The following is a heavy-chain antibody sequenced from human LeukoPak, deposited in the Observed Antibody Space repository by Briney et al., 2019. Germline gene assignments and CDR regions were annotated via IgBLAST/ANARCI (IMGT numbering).Heavy chain of an antibody. V-gene: IGHV4-39*01. Sequence: SETLSLTCGVSGGSIISSSYYWGWIRQPPGKGLEWIASMFYSGNTYYNPSLKSRVTMSVDTTENPFSLKLSSVTAADTAVYYCARHVVGNYDLLSFDYWGQGSLVTVSS. J-gene: IGHJ4*02. CDR3: ARHVVGNYDLLSFDY. D-gene: IGHD2-21*01. CDR2: MFYSGNT. CDR1: GGSIISSSYY.